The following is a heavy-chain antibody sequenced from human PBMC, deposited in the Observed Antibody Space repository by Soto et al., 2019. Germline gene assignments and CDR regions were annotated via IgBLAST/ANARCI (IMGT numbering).Heavy chain of an antibody. Sequence: ASVKVSCKASGYTFTSYAMQWVRQAPGQRLEWMGWINAGNGNTKYSQKFQGRVTITRDTSASTAYMELSSLRSEDTAVYYCARDRVTTVTLYYFDYWGQGTLVTVSS. V-gene: IGHV1-3*01. J-gene: IGHJ4*02. D-gene: IGHD4-17*01. CDR2: INAGNGNT. CDR1: GYTFTSYA. CDR3: ARDRVTTVTLYYFDY.